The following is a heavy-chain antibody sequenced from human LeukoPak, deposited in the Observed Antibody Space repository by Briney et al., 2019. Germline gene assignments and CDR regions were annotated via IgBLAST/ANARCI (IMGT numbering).Heavy chain of an antibody. Sequence: GGSLRLSCAASGLTFSDYYMSWIRQAPGKGLQWVSYISSSGSAIYYADSVKGRFTISSDNAKNSLYLQMNSLRAEDTAVYYCAELGITMVGGVWGKGTTVTISS. J-gene: IGHJ6*04. CDR3: AELGITMVGGV. D-gene: IGHD3-10*02. CDR1: GLTFSDYY. CDR2: ISSSGSAI. V-gene: IGHV3-11*04.